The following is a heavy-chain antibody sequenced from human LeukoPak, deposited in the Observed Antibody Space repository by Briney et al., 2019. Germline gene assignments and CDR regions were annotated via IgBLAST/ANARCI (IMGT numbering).Heavy chain of an antibody. CDR2: IGGGGSS. V-gene: IGHV3-23*01. CDR1: GFSFSNSA. Sequence: GGSLRLSCTASGFSFSNSAMTRVRQAPGKGLEWVSSIGGGGSSYYAGSVKGRFTISRDNSKNTVYLQMNNLRAEDTAILYCVKGVTMVRGSREFDYWGQGTLVTVSS. J-gene: IGHJ4*02. CDR3: VKGVTMVRGSREFDY. D-gene: IGHD3-10*01.